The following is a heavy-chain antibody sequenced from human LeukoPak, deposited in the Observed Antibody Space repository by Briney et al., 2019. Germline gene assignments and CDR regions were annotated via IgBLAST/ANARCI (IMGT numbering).Heavy chain of an antibody. J-gene: IGHJ4*02. D-gene: IGHD3-10*01. CDR3: AKDRRAGSYDY. Sequence: GGSLRLSCAASGFTFSSYSMDWVRQAPGEGLEWVSAISGSGGSTYYADSVKGRFTISRDNSKNTLYLQMNCLRAEDTAVYYCAKDRRAGSYDYWGQGTLVTVSS. CDR2: ISGSGGST. V-gene: IGHV3-23*01. CDR1: GFTFSSYS.